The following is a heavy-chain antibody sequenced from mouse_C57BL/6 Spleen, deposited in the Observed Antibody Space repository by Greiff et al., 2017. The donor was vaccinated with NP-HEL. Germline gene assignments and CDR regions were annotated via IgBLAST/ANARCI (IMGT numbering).Heavy chain of an antibody. CDR1: GYTFTDYY. V-gene: IGHV1-26*01. Sequence: EVKLQQSGPELVKPGASVKISCKASGYTFTDYYMNWVKQSHGKSLEWIGDINHNNGGTSYNQKFKGKATLTVDKSSSTAYMELRSLTSEDSAVYYCARDDDSYAMDYWGQGTSGTVSS. CDR3: ARDDDSYAMDY. J-gene: IGHJ4*01. CDR2: INHNNGGT.